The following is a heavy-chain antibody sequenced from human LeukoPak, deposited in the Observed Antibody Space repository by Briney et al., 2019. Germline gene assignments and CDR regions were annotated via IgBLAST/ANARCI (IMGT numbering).Heavy chain of an antibody. CDR2: INSDGSST. J-gene: IGHJ4*02. Sequence: GGSLRLSCAASGFTFSSYWMHWVRQAPGKGLVWVSRINSDGSSTSYADSVKGRFTISRDNAKNTLYLQMNSLRAEDTAVYYCARGAYCGGDCYLYYFDYWGQGTLVTVSS. CDR1: GFTFSSYW. CDR3: ARGAYCGGDCYLYYFDY. V-gene: IGHV3-74*01. D-gene: IGHD2-21*02.